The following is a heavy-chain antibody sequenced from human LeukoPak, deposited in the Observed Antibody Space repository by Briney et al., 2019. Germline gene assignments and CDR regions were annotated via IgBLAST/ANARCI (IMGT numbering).Heavy chain of an antibody. J-gene: IGHJ4*02. CDR1: GGSISSYY. CDR2: IYYSGST. CDR3: ARSPWIQLWLSD. V-gene: IGHV4-59*01. D-gene: IGHD5-18*01. Sequence: PSETLSLTCTVSGGSISSYYWSWIRKPPGKGLEWIGYIYYSGSTNYNPSLKSRVTISVETSKNQFSLKLSSVTAADTAVYYWARSPWIQLWLSDWGQGTLVTVSS.